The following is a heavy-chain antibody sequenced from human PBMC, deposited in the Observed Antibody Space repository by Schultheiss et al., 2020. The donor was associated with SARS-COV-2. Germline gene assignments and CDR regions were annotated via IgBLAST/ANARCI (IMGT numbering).Heavy chain of an antibody. J-gene: IGHJ5*02. D-gene: IGHD3-10*01. CDR3: ARLEPLWTGAENWFDP. CDR1: GYTFKSYG. CDR2: ISAYNGNT. V-gene: IGHV1-18*01. Sequence: ASVKVSCKASGYTFKSYGINWVRQAPGQGLEWMGWISAYNGNTNYAQKLQGRVTMTTDTSTSTAYMELSSLRSEDTAVYYCARLEPLWTGAENWFDPWGQGTLVTVSS.